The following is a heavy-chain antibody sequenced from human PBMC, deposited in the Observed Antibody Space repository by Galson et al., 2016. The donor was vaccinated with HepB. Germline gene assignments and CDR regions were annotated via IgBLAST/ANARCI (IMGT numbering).Heavy chain of an antibody. CDR3: ARDRYNWNYLYYYYGMDV. CDR1: GFTFSSYA. J-gene: IGHJ6*02. Sequence: LRLSCAASGFTFSSYAMHWVRQAPGKGLEWVAVISFDGSNKYYADSVKGRFTISRDNSKNTLYLQMNSLRAEDTAVYYCARDRYNWNYLYYYYGMDVWGQGTTVTVSS. V-gene: IGHV3-30*04. CDR2: ISFDGSNK. D-gene: IGHD1-7*01.